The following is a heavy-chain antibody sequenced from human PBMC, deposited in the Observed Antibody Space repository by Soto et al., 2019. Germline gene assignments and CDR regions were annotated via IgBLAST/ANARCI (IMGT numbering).Heavy chain of an antibody. J-gene: IGHJ3*02. V-gene: IGHV4-59*08. CDR2: IYYSGST. D-gene: IGHD1-26*01. Sequence: QVQLQESGPGLVKPSETLSLTCTVSGGSISSYYWSWIRQPPGKGLEWIGYIYYSGSTNYNPSLKSRVTISVDTAKNQFSLKLSSVTAADTAVYYCATQGSPWELLAASDAFDIWGQGTMVTVSS. CDR3: ATQGSPWELLAASDAFDI. CDR1: GGSISSYY.